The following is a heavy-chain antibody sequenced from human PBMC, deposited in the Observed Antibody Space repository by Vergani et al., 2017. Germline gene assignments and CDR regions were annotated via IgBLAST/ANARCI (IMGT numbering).Heavy chain of an antibody. Sequence: QVQLQESGPGLVKPSETLSLTCTVSGGSVSSGSYYWSWIRQPPGKGLEWIGYIYYSGSTNYNPSLKSRVTISVDTSKNQFSRKLSSVNAADTAVYYGARGGEVAARPEYWGQGTLVTVSS. CDR3: ARGGEVAARPEY. J-gene: IGHJ4*02. D-gene: IGHD6-6*01. CDR2: IYYSGST. V-gene: IGHV4-61*01. CDR1: GGSVSSGSYY.